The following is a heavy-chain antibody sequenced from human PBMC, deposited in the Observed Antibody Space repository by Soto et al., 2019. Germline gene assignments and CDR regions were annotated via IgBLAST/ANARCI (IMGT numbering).Heavy chain of an antibody. CDR1: GFTLSGYA. Sequence: EVQLAESGGGLAQPGGSLRLSCAASGFTLSGYAMDWVRQAPGKGLEYVSGISSNGVGTYYANSVQGRFTISRDNSRNTVDLQMGSLRSEDMAVYYCARRARPDFYYMDVWGKGTTVTVSS. V-gene: IGHV3-64*01. CDR3: ARRARPDFYYMDV. CDR2: ISSNGVGT. J-gene: IGHJ6*03. D-gene: IGHD6-6*01.